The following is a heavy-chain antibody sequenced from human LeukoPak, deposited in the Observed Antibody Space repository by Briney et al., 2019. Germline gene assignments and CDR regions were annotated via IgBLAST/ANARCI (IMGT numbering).Heavy chain of an antibody. V-gene: IGHV3-7*01. CDR3: AREISSWYRTEGRFDP. CDR2: IKQDGSEK. D-gene: IGHD6-13*01. J-gene: IGHJ5*02. CDR1: GFTFSSYW. Sequence: GGSLRLSCAASGFTFSSYWMSWVRQAPGKGLEWVANIKQDGSEKYYVDSVNGRFTISRDNAKNSLYLQINSLRAEDTAVYYCAREISSWYRTEGRFDPWGQGTLVIVSS.